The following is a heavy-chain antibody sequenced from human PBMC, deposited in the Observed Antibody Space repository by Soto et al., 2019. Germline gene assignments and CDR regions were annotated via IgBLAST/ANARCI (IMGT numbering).Heavy chain of an antibody. CDR2: VSGDNGNT. V-gene: IGHV1-18*01. J-gene: IGHJ5*02. CDR3: GRGLGYCLSWPRPREWFDP. CDR1: GYTFSSHG. Sequence: QVQLVQSGAEVKKPGTSVKVSCTASGYTFSSHGISWVRQAPGQGLQWIGWVSGDNGNTNYAQSLQGRVTMTTDTSTDKGHMELRSLGSDDPAVYYWGRGLGYCLSWPRPREWFDPWGQGTLVIVSS. D-gene: IGHD2-15*01.